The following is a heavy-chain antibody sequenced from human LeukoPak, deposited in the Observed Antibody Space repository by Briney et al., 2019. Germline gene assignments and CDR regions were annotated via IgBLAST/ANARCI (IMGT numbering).Heavy chain of an antibody. CDR3: ARDGYSFGHDFDY. CDR2: IKGDGSST. CDR1: GFTFSNAW. Sequence: GGSLRLSCAASGFTFSNAWMSWVRHTPGKGLVWVSRIKGDGSSTSYADSVKGRFTISRDNAKNTLYLQMNSLRGEDTAVYYCARDGYSFGHDFDYWGQGTLVTVSS. D-gene: IGHD5-18*01. J-gene: IGHJ4*02. V-gene: IGHV3-74*01.